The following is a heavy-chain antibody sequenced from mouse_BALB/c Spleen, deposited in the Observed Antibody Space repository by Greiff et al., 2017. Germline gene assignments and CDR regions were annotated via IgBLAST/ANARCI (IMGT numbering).Heavy chain of an antibody. J-gene: IGHJ4*01. V-gene: IGHV1-14*01. D-gene: IGHD2-3*01. CDR3: ARGWLLRWYAMDY. CDR1: GYTFTSYV. Sequence: VQLQQSGPELVKPGASVTMSCKASGYTFTSYVMHWVKQKPGQGLEWIGYINPYNDGTKYNEKFKGKATLTSDKSSSTAYMELSSLTSEDSAVYYCARGWLLRWYAMDYWGQGTSVTVSS. CDR2: INPYNDGT.